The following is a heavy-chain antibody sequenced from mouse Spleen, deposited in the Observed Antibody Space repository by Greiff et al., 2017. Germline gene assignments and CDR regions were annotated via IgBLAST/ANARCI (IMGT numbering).Heavy chain of an antibody. Sequence: EVKLVESGPELVKPGASVKMSCKASGYTFTDYNMHWVKQSHGKSLEWIGYINPNNGGTSYNQKFKGKATLTVNKSSSTAYMELRSLTSEDSAVYYCARSLLRAWFAYWGQGTLVTVSA. CDR3: ARSLLRAWFAY. CDR1: GYTFTDYN. D-gene: IGHD1-1*01. J-gene: IGHJ3*01. CDR2: INPNNGGT. V-gene: IGHV1-22*01.